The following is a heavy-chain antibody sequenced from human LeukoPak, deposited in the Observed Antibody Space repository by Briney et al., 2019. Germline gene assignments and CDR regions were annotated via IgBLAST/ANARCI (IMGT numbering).Heavy chain of an antibody. CDR1: GFTFSNSA. CDR2: ISDSGGDT. J-gene: IGHJ4*02. Sequence: GGSLRLSCAVSGFTFSNSAMTWVRRAPGKGLEWVAAISDSGGDTIYTDSVKDRFTISRDNSKNTLYLQMNSRRADDTVVYYCTKGGSYGPLDYWGQGTLVTVSS. CDR3: TKGGSYGPLDY. V-gene: IGHV3-23*01. D-gene: IGHD1-26*01.